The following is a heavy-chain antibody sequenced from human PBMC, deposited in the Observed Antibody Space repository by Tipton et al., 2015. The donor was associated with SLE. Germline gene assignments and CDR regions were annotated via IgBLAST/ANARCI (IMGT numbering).Heavy chain of an antibody. CDR1: GFTFSSYS. V-gene: IGHV3-48*01. CDR3: ARDPYNWNYRGVQGWFDP. D-gene: IGHD1-7*01. J-gene: IGHJ5*02. Sequence: SLRLSCAASGFTFSSYSMNWVRQAPGKGLEWVSYISSSSSTIYYADSVKGRFTISRDNAKNSLYLQMNSLRAEDTAVYYCARDPYNWNYRGVQGWFDPWGQGTLVTVSS. CDR2: ISSSSSTI.